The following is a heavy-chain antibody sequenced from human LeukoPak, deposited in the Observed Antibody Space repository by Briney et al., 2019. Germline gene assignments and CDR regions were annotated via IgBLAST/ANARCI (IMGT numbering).Heavy chain of an antibody. CDR3: TRGYQLPGFDY. J-gene: IGHJ4*02. Sequence: GGSLRLSCAASGFTFSGSAMHWVRQASGKGLEWAGRIRSKANSYATAYAASVKGRFTISRDDSKNTAYLQMNSLKTEDTAVYYCTRGYQLPGFDYWGQGTLVTVSS. D-gene: IGHD2-2*01. CDR1: GFTFSGSA. CDR2: IRSKANSYAT. V-gene: IGHV3-73*01.